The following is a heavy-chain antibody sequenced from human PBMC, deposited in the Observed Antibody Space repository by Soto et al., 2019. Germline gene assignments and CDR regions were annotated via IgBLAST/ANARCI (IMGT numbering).Heavy chain of an antibody. V-gene: IGHV5-51*01. J-gene: IGHJ4*02. Sequence: PGESLKISCKGSGYSFTTYWLGWGRHMPGKGVGWMGIIYPGDSDTRYSPPCQGQVTTSADKSISTAYLQWSSLKASDTAMYYCAVQGIAWSFDSWGKETVVPASS. CDR2: IYPGDSDT. CDR3: AVQGIAWSFDS. CDR1: GYSFTTYW. D-gene: IGHD2-21*01.